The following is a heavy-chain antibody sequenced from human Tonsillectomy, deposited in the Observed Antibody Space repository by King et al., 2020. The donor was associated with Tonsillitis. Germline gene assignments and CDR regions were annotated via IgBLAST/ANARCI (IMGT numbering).Heavy chain of an antibody. CDR1: GFTFSTYN. CDR2: LSSSSSYI. CDR3: ARSLSGWYFDY. D-gene: IGHD6-19*01. Sequence: VQLVESGGGLVKPGGSLRLSCAASGFTFSTYNMNWVRQAPGKGLEWVSFLSSSSSYIYYAASVKGRFTISRDNAKNSLYLQMNSLRAEDTAVYYCARSLSGWYFDYWGQGTLVTVSS. J-gene: IGHJ4*02. V-gene: IGHV3-21*01.